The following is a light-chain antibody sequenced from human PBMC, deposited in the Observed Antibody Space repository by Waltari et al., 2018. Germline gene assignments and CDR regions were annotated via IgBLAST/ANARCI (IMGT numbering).Light chain of an antibody. V-gene: IGLV2-14*01. CDR2: EVR. J-gene: IGLJ3*02. Sequence: QSALTQPASVSGSPGQSLTISCTGASSDIGAYNYVSWFQQHPGKAPKLMIYEVRNRPSGVSNRFSGSKSGNTASLTISGLQTEDEADYYCSSYTTSITWVFGGGTKLTVL. CDR1: SSDIGAYNY. CDR3: SSYTTSITWV.